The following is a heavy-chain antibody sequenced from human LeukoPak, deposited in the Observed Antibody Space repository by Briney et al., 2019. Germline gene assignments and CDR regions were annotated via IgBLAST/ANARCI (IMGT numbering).Heavy chain of an antibody. CDR2: KQSNGNEK. V-gene: IGHV3-30*02. J-gene: IGHJ4*02. CDR1: GFTFSDYA. D-gene: IGHD2-2*01. Sequence: PGGSLRLSCAVSGFTFSDYAMHWVRQAPGKGLEWVASKQSNGNEKYSSDSLKGRFTISRDNSKNTLYLQMNTVRPEDTAVFYCARGVTSWPQGPYHFDYWGQGILITVSS. CDR3: ARGVTSWPQGPYHFDY.